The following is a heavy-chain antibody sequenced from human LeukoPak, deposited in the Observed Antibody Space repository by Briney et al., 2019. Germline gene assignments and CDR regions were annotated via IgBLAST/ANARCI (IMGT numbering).Heavy chain of an antibody. D-gene: IGHD6-13*01. J-gene: IGHJ4*02. CDR3: ARRRSSSGTQSRYFDY. Sequence: ASVKVSCKASGYTLTGYYMHWLRQAPGQGLEWMGWINPNSGDTSRAQKFQGRVTMTRDTSISTAYMELSRLRSDDTAVYYCARRRSSSGTQSRYFDYWGQGTLVTVSS. V-gene: IGHV1-2*02. CDR2: INPNSGDT. CDR1: GYTLTGYY.